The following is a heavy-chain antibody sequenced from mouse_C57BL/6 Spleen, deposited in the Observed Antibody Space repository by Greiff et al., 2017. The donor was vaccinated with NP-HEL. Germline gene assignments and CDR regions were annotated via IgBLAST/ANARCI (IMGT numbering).Heavy chain of an antibody. CDR1: GFTFSDYG. V-gene: IGHV5-17*01. CDR3: ARLGLAY. CDR2: ISSGSSTI. Sequence: EVQVVESGGGLVKPGGSLKLSCAASGFTFSDYGMHWVRQAPEKGLEWVAYISSGSSTIYYADTVKGRFTISRDNAKNTLFLQRTSLRSEDTAMYYCARLGLAYWGQGTLVTVSA. D-gene: IGHD3-1*01. J-gene: IGHJ3*01.